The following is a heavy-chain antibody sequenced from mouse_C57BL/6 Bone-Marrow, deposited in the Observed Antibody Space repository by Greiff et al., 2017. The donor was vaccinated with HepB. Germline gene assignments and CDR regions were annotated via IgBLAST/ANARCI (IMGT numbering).Heavy chain of an antibody. CDR2: IWSDGST. V-gene: IGHV2-6-1*01. D-gene: IGHD2-5*01. J-gene: IGHJ4*01. Sequence: VKLQESGPGLVAPSQSLSITCTVSGFSLTSYGVHWVRQPPGKGLEWLGVIWSDGSTTYNSAPKSRLSISKDNSKSQVFLKMNSLQTDDTAMYYCARQGYYSNYGAMDYWGQGTSVTVSS. CDR1: GFSLTSYG. CDR3: ARQGYYSNYGAMDY.